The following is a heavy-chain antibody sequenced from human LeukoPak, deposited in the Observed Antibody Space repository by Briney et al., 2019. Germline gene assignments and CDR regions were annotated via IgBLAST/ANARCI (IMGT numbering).Heavy chain of an antibody. Sequence: SETLSLTCTVSGGSISSYYWSWIRQPAGKGLEWIGRIYTSGSTNYNPSLKSRVTMSVDTSKNQFSLKLSSVTAADTAVYYCARDHFDWSNEGVNWFDPWGQGTLVTVSS. CDR1: GGSISSYY. V-gene: IGHV4-4*07. J-gene: IGHJ5*02. CDR3: ARDHFDWSNEGVNWFDP. D-gene: IGHD3-9*01. CDR2: IYTSGST.